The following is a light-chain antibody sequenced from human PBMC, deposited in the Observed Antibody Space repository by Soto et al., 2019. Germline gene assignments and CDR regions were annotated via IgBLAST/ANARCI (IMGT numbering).Light chain of an antibody. V-gene: IGKV2-28*01. CDR2: LGS. Sequence: DIVMTQSPLSLPVTPGEPASISCRSSQSLLHSNGYNYLDWYLQKPGQSPQLLIYLGSNRASGVPDRFSGSGSGTDFTLKISRVEAEDVGVYYCMQALQKGFTFGPGTIVDIK. J-gene: IGKJ3*01. CDR1: QSLLHSNGYNY. CDR3: MQALQKGFT.